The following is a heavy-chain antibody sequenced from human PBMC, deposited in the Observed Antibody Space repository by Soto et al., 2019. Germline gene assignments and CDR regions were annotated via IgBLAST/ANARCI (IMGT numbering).Heavy chain of an antibody. V-gene: IGHV4-61*01. CDR1: GGHVSSTRYY. CDR3: ARDRGIWSWFDP. Sequence: SETLSLTCTVSGGHVSSTRYYWSWIRQPPGKGLEWLGYIYHSGSTNYNPSLKSRVTISIDTSKNQFSLNLSSVTAADTAVYYCARDRGIWSWFDPWGQGTLVNVSS. D-gene: IGHD3-10*01. J-gene: IGHJ5*02. CDR2: IYHSGST.